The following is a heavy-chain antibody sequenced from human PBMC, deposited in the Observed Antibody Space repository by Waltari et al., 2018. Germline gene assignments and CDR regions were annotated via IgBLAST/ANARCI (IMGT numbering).Heavy chain of an antibody. CDR1: GGPMKGYY. Sequence: QLQLQESGPGLGKPSEALSLTCTVHGGPMKGYYWGWIRQSPGKGLECIGSVFYTGTTYYKPSLTSRLTISIDTSKNQFSLRLASVTAADTAVYYCARHNSGYYTPHDYWGQGTQVTVSS. V-gene: IGHV4-39*01. CDR2: VFYTGTT. D-gene: IGHD3-22*01. CDR3: ARHNSGYYTPHDY. J-gene: IGHJ4*02.